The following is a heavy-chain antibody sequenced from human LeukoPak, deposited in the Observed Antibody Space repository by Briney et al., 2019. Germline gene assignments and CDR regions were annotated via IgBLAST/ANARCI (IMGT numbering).Heavy chain of an antibody. CDR3: AKDEDIVVVVAATQGMDV. V-gene: IGHV3-23*01. D-gene: IGHD2-15*01. J-gene: IGHJ6*02. CDR2: ISGSGGST. Sequence: GGSLRLSCAASGFTFSSYEMNWVRQAPGKGLEWVSAISGSGGSTYYADSVKGRFTISRDNSKNTLYLQMNSLRAEDTAVYYCAKDEDIVVVVAATQGMDVWGQGTTVTVSS. CDR1: GFTFSSYE.